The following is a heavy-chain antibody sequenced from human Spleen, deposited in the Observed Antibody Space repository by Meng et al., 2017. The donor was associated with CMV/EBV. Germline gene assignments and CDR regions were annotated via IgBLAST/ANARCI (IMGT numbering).Heavy chain of an antibody. CDR3: ARELGGAGY. J-gene: IGHJ4*02. V-gene: IGHV3-48*03. D-gene: IGHD2-21*01. CDR1: GFTFSGYE. CDR2: ISSNARTI. Sequence: GESLKISCAASGFTFSGYEMNWVRQAPGKGLEWISYISSNARTIFYADSVKGRFTISRDNAKNALYLQMNNLRAEDTAVYYCARELGGAGYWGQGTLVTVSS.